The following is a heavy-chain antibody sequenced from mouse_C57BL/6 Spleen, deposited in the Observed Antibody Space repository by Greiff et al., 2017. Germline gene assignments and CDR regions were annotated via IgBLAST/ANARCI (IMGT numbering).Heavy chain of an antibody. Sequence: VKLQQPGAELVKPGASVKLSCKASGYTFTSYWMHWVKQRPGQGLEWIGMIHPNSGSTNYNEKFKSKATLTVDKSSSTAYMQLSSLTSEDSAVYYCARFLYYGSSFDYWGQGTTLTVSS. CDR1: GYTFTSYW. J-gene: IGHJ2*01. CDR3: ARFLYYGSSFDY. D-gene: IGHD1-1*01. CDR2: IHPNSGST. V-gene: IGHV1-64*01.